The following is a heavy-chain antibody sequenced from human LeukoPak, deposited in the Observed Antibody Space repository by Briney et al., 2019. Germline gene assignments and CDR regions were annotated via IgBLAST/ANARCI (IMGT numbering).Heavy chain of an antibody. CDR1: GYTFTDYY. J-gene: IGHJ4*02. CDR3: SVIRGDY. CDR2: INHINTNSGGT. D-gene: IGHD3-10*01. V-gene: IGHV1-2*02. Sequence: GASVKVSCKSSGYTFTDYYMHWVRQAPGQGLEWMGWINHINTNSGGTNYAQKFQGRVTMTRDTSISTAYMELSSLRSDNTAVYYCSVIRGDYWGQGTLVTVSS.